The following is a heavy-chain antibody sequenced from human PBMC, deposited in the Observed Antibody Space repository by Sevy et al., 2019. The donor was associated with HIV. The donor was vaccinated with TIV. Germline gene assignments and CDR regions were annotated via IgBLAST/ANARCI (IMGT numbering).Heavy chain of an antibody. J-gene: IGHJ6*02. V-gene: IGHV4-4*07. CDR2: IYTSGST. CDR1: GGSISSYY. Sequence: SQTLSLTCTVSGGSISSYYWSWIRQPAGKGLEWIGRIYTSGSTNYNPSLKSRVTMSVDTSKNQFSLNLSSVTAADTAVYYCARDSYDSSGYYSPLNYYYYYYGMDVWGQGTTVTVSS. CDR3: ARDSYDSSGYYSPLNYYYYYYGMDV. D-gene: IGHD3-22*01.